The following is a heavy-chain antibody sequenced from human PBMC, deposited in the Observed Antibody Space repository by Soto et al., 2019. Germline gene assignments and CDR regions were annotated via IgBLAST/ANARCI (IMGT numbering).Heavy chain of an antibody. V-gene: IGHV2-26*01. Sequence: QVTLKESGPVLVKHTETLTLTCTVSGFSLSNDRMGVSWIRQPPGKALEWLEHIFSNDEKSYSTSLKSRLTISKATSKSQVVRTKTNMDPVDTATYYCARIEAVLAWFDPWGQGTLVTVSS. CDR3: ARIEAVLAWFDP. J-gene: IGHJ5*02. CDR2: IFSNDEK. D-gene: IGHD6-25*01. CDR1: GFSLSNDRMG.